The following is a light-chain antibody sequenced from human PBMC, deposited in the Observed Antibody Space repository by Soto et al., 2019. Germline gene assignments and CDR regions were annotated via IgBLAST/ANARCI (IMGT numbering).Light chain of an antibody. CDR2: GND. CDR1: SPNIGGNI. Sequence: QSVLTQPPSASGNPGQRGPISCSGSSPNIGGNIVNLYQQLPGTAPKLLIFGNDQRPSWVPDRFSGSKSGTSASLAISGLQSEDEANYYCAAWDDSLNGVVFGGGTKVTVL. V-gene: IGLV1-44*01. J-gene: IGLJ2*01. CDR3: AAWDDSLNGVV.